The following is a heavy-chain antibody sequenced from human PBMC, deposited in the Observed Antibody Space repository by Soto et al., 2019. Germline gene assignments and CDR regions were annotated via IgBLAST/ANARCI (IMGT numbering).Heavy chain of an antibody. D-gene: IGHD6-13*01. CDR3: ARDGDSSSWYPDNYYYYGMDV. J-gene: IGHJ6*02. V-gene: IGHV3-30-3*01. Sequence: QVQLVESGGGVVQPGSSLRLSCAASGFTFSSYAMHWVRQAPGKGLEWVAVISYDGSNKYYADSVKGRFTISRDNSKNTLYLQMNSLRAEDTAVYYCARDGDSSSWYPDNYYYYGMDVWGQGTTVTVSS. CDR1: GFTFSSYA. CDR2: ISYDGSNK.